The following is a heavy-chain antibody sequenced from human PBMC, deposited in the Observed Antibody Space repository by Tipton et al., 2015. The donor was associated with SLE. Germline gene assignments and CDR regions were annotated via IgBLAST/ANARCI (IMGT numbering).Heavy chain of an antibody. J-gene: IGHJ4*02. Sequence: TLSLTCTVSRGSISSYYWSWIRQPPGKGLEWIAYVHNSGSTNFNPSLRSRVTISVDTSNQFSLQLSSATAADTAVYYCARQICHSGSCYFDYWGQGTLVTVSS. V-gene: IGHV4-59*07. CDR2: VHNSGST. D-gene: IGHD2/OR15-2a*01. CDR1: RGSISSYY. CDR3: ARQICHSGSCYFDY.